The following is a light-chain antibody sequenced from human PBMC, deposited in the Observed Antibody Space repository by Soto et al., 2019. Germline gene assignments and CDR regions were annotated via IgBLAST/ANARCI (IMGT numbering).Light chain of an antibody. Sequence: VVMTQSPLSLPVTLGQPASISCRSNHSLVHSDGIAYFSWFQQRPGRSPRRLIYKVSNRDSGVPARFSGSGSGTEFALKISRVEADDFGVYYCIQVTSYPITFGQGTRLEIK. J-gene: IGKJ5*01. CDR2: KVS. CDR3: IQVTSYPIT. CDR1: HSLVHSDGIAY. V-gene: IGKV2-30*02.